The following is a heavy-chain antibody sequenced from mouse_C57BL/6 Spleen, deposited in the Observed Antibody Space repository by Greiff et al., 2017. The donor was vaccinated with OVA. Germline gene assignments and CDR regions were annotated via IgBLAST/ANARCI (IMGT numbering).Heavy chain of an antibody. D-gene: IGHD3-2*02. CDR1: GYTFTSYW. V-gene: IGHV1-69*01. Sequence: QVQLKQPGAELVMPGASVKLSCKASGYTFTSYWMHWVKQRPGQGLEWIGEIDPSDSYTNYNQKFKGKSTLTVDKSSSTAYMQLSSLTSEDSAVYYCARGTAQATSFFDYWGQGTTLTVSS. J-gene: IGHJ2*01. CDR3: ARGTAQATSFFDY. CDR2: IDPSDSYT.